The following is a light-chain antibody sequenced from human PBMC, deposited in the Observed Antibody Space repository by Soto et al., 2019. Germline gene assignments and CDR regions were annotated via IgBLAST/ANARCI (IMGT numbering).Light chain of an antibody. J-gene: IGLJ2*01. Sequence: SYELTQPPSVSVSPGQTASITCSGDKLGDKYACWYQQKPGQSPVLVIYQDSKRPSGIPERFSGSNSGNTATLTISGTQARDEADYYCQAWDSSTDVVFGGGTKVTVL. V-gene: IGLV3-1*01. CDR1: KLGDKY. CDR2: QDS. CDR3: QAWDSSTDVV.